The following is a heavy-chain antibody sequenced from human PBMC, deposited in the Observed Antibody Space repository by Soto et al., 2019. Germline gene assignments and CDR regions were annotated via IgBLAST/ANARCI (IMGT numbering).Heavy chain of an antibody. CDR1: GFTFSSYA. D-gene: IGHD6-19*01. J-gene: IGHJ6*02. CDR2: ISYDGSNK. Sequence: QVQLVESGGGVVQPGRSLRLSCAASGFTFSSYAMHWVRQAPGKGLEWVAVISYDGSNKYYADSAKGRFTISRDNSKNTLYLQMNSLRAEDTAVYYCARNPLPRPYIAVAGTGYYGMDVWGQGTTVTVSS. CDR3: ARNPLPRPYIAVAGTGYYGMDV. V-gene: IGHV3-30-3*01.